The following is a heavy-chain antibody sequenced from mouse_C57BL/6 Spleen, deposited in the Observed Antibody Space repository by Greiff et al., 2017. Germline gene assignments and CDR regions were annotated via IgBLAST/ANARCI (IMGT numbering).Heavy chain of an antibody. CDR3: AIPTLTAQAFWFAY. Sequence: QVQLQQPGAELVKPGASVKVSCKASGYTFTSYWMHWVKQRPGQGLEWIGRIHPSDSDTNYNQKFKGKATLTVDKSSSTAYMPLSSLTSEDSAVYYCAIPTLTAQAFWFAYWGQGTLVTVSA. V-gene: IGHV1-74*01. D-gene: IGHD3-2*02. CDR1: GYTFTSYW. CDR2: IHPSDSDT. J-gene: IGHJ3*01.